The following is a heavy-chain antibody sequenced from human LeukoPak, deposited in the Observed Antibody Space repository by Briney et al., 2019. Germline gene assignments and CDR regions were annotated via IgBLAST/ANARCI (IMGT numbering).Heavy chain of an antibody. Sequence: GGSLRLSCAASGFTFSSYEMNWVRQAPGKGLEWVSYISSSGSTIYYADSVKGQFTISRDNAKNSLYLQMNSLRAEDTAVYYCARVARFLEWLGDAFDIWGQGTMVTVSS. CDR1: GFTFSSYE. CDR2: ISSSGSTI. CDR3: ARVARFLEWLGDAFDI. V-gene: IGHV3-48*03. D-gene: IGHD3-3*01. J-gene: IGHJ3*02.